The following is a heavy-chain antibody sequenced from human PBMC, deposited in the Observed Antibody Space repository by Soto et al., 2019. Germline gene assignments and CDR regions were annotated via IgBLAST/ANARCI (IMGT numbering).Heavy chain of an antibody. J-gene: IGHJ5*02. CDR2: ISPSGETK. D-gene: IGHD3-22*01. V-gene: IGHV3-48*02. CDR1: GFRFSSFG. Sequence: EVQLVESGGGLVQPGGSLRLSCAASGFRFSSFGMNWVRQATGKGLEWISYISPSGETKYYAESVRGRFTISRDNAKNSLFLQMNSLRDEDTAVYYCATDSTDYYDRSAYCNHWGQGTLVTVSS. CDR3: ATDSTDYYDRSAYCNH.